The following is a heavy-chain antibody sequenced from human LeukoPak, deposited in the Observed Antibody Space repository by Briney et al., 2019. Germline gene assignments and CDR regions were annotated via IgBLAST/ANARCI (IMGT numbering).Heavy chain of an antibody. D-gene: IGHD1-26*01. CDR3: ANRGYPSGSYYFDY. CDR1: GFTFSSYA. V-gene: IGHV3-30-3*01. CDR2: ISYDGSNK. Sequence: PGGSLRLSCAASGFTFSSYAMHWVRQAPGKGLEWVAVISYDGSNKYYADSVKGRFTISRDNSKNTLYLQMNSLRAEDTAVYYCANRGYPSGSYYFDYWGQGTLVTVSS. J-gene: IGHJ4*02.